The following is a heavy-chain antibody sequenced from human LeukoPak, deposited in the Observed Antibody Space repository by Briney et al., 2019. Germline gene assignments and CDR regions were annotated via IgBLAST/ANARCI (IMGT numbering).Heavy chain of an antibody. V-gene: IGHV3-33*06. CDR1: GFTFSSYG. CDR3: AKGRSMSRWFDY. J-gene: IGHJ4*02. D-gene: IGHD2-15*01. CDR2: IWYDGSNK. Sequence: ALRLSCAASGFTFSSYGMHWVRQAPGKGLEWVAVIWYDGSNKYYADSVKGRFTISRDNSKNTLYLQMNSPRAEDTAVYYCAKGRSMSRWFDYWGQGTLVTVSS.